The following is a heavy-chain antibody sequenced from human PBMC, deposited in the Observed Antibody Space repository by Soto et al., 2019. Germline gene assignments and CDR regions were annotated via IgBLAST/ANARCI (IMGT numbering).Heavy chain of an antibody. D-gene: IGHD2-15*01. CDR1: GYTFTSYY. V-gene: IGHV1-46*01. Sequence: ASVKVSCKASGYTFTSYYMHWVQQAPGQGLEWMGIINPSGGSTSYAQKFQGRVTMTRDTSTSTVYMELSSLRSEDTAVYYCARDSVVVAALYYFDYWGQGTLVTVSS. CDR2: INPSGGST. J-gene: IGHJ4*02. CDR3: ARDSVVVAALYYFDY.